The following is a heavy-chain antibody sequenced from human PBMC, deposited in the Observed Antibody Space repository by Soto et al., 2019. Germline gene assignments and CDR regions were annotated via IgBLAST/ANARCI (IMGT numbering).Heavy chain of an antibody. D-gene: IGHD6-13*01. CDR3: ARRSSSWYFDY. CDR1: GFTFSSYA. V-gene: IGHV3-23*01. CDR2: ISGSDGST. Sequence: EVQLLESGGGLVQPGGSLRLSCAASGFTFSSYAMNWVRQAPGKGLEWVSVISGSDGSTYYADSVKGRFTISRDNSKNTLNLKMNSLRAADTAVYYCARRSSSWYFDYWGQGTLVTVSS. J-gene: IGHJ4*02.